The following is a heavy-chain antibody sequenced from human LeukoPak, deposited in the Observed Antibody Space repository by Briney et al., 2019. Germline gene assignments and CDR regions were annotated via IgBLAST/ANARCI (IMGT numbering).Heavy chain of an antibody. CDR3: AMVGYCSSTSCYSAYYYMDV. J-gene: IGHJ6*03. V-gene: IGHV1-8*02. CDR1: GYTFTSYD. CDR2: MYPNSGNT. D-gene: IGHD2-2*01. Sequence: ASVKVSCKASGYTFTSYDINWVRQATGQGLEWMGWMYPNSGNTSYAQKFQGRVTMTRNTSISTAYMELSSLRSEDTAVYYCAMVGYCSSTSCYSAYYYMDVWGKGTTVTASS.